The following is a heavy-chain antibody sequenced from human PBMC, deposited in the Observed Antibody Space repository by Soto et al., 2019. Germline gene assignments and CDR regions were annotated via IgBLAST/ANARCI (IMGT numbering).Heavy chain of an antibody. CDR3: AARDRLIVYVGY. CDR1: GGSISSSRYY. J-gene: IGHJ4*02. D-gene: IGHD3-16*02. CDR2: SYYSGST. Sequence: SETLSLTCTVSGGSISSSRYYWGWIRQAAGKRLEWIGSSYYSGSTHDNPSRKSRVTISVHTANTQSSLELSSVSAADTVVYYWAARDRLIVYVGYWGPGTLV. V-gene: IGHV4-39*01.